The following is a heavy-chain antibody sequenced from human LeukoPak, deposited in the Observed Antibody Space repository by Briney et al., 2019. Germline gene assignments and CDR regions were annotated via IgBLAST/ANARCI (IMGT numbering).Heavy chain of an antibody. CDR2: IWYDGSNK. J-gene: IGHJ4*02. Sequence: GGSLRLSCAASGFTFSSYGMHWVRQAPGKGLEWVAVIWYDGSNKYYADSVKGRFTISRDNSKNTLYLQMSSLRAEDTAVYYCARENYDILTGSPGDLDYWGQGTLVTVSS. CDR3: ARENYDILTGSPGDLDY. D-gene: IGHD3-9*01. CDR1: GFTFSSYG. V-gene: IGHV3-33*01.